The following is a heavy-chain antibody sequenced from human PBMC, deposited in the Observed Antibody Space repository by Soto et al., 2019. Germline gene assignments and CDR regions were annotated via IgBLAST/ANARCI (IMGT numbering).Heavy chain of an antibody. V-gene: IGHV1-69*12. J-gene: IGHJ4*02. Sequence: QVQLVQSGAEVKKPGSSVKVSCKASGGTFSSYAISWVRQAPGQGLEWMGGIIPIFGTANYAQKFQGRVMIPGEERPSNAYMGRGGGRSEDTAGYYGGRDRGDGSYFDSWGQGPLVPVSS. CDR1: GGTFSSYA. D-gene: IGHD3-10*01. CDR2: IIPIFGTA. CDR3: GRDRGDGSYFDS.